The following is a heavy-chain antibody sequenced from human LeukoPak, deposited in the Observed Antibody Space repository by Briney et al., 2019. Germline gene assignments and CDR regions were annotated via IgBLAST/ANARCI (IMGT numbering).Heavy chain of an antibody. CDR3: AKSRAPAGTWGFDY. CDR2: INGDGTTT. J-gene: IGHJ4*02. CDR1: GLTFTQYW. Sequence: PGGSLRLSCAASGLTFTQYWIHWVRQDPGKGLVWVSRINGDGTTTNYADSVKGRFTISRDNAKNTLYLQMNSLRAEDTAVYYCAKSRAPAGTWGFDYWGQGTPVTVSS. D-gene: IGHD6-13*01. V-gene: IGHV3-74*01.